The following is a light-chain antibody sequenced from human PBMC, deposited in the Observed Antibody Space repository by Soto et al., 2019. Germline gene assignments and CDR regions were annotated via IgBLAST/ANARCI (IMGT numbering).Light chain of an antibody. CDR1: NIGGES. Sequence: SYELTQPPSVSVAPGQTATITCGGNNIGGESVHWYQQKPGQAPVLVVCDDGDRPSGIPERFSGSNSGNTATLTISRVEAGDEADYYCQVWDSSSDHYVLGTGTKLTVL. CDR3: QVWDSSSDHYV. J-gene: IGLJ1*01. V-gene: IGLV3-21*02. CDR2: DDG.